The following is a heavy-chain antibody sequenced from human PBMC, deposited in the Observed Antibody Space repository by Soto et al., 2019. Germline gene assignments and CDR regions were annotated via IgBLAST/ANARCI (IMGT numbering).Heavy chain of an antibody. V-gene: IGHV4-4*02. Sequence: PSETLSLTCAVSGGSISSSNWWSWVRQPPGKGLEWIGEIYHSGSTNYNPSLKSRVTITVDKSKNQFSLKLSSVTAADTAVYYCARDGDGYGDLDYWGQGTLVTV. CDR1: GGSISSSNW. J-gene: IGHJ4*02. CDR3: ARDGDGYGDLDY. CDR2: IYHSGST. D-gene: IGHD4-17*01.